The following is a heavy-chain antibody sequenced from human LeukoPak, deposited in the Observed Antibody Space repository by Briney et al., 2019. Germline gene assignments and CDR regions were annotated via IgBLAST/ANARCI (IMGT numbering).Heavy chain of an antibody. D-gene: IGHD3-22*01. CDR2: ISSSSSTI. CDR1: GFTFTSYA. Sequence: GGSLRLSCAASGFTFTSYAMNWVRQAPGKGLEWVSYISSSSSTIYYADSVKGRFTISRDNAKNSLYLQMNSLRAEDTAVYYCASLHAEIVVVPAIWGQGTLVTVSS. J-gene: IGHJ4*02. CDR3: ASLHAEIVVVPAI. V-gene: IGHV3-48*04.